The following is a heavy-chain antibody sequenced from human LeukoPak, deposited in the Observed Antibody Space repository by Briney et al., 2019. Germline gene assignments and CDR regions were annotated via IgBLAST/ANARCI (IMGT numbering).Heavy chain of an antibody. D-gene: IGHD6-13*01. V-gene: IGHV4-59*01. J-gene: IGHJ4*02. CDR2: IYYSGST. Sequence: TASETLSLTCTGSGGSISSYYWSWIRQPPGKGLEWIGYIYYSGSTNYNPSLKSRVTISVDTSKNQFPLKLSSVTAADTAVYYCARALGIAAATFDYWGQGTLVTVSS. CDR3: ARALGIAAATFDY. CDR1: GGSISSYY.